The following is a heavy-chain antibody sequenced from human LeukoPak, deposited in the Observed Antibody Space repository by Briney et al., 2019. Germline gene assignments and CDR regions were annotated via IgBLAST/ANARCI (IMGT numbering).Heavy chain of an antibody. CDR1: GFTFSSYG. CDR3: ARDEVAASFDY. V-gene: IGHV3-30*03. J-gene: IGHJ4*02. Sequence: AGRSLRLSCAASGFTFSSYGMHWVRQAPGKGLEWVAVISYDGSNTYYADSVKGRFTISRDNSKNTLYLQMNSLRAEDTALYYCARDEVAASFDYWGQGTLVTVSS. D-gene: IGHD6-19*01. CDR2: ISYDGSNT.